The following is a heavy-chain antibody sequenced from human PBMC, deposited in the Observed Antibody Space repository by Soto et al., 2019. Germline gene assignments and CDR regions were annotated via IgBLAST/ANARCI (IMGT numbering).Heavy chain of an antibody. V-gene: IGHV2-5*02. D-gene: IGHD6-19*01. CDR2: IYWDDDK. Sequence: QITLKESGPTLVKPTQTLTLTCTFSGFSLSTSGVGVGWIRQPPGKALEWLALIYWDDDKRYSPSLKSRLTNTKDNSKNQVVLTMTNMDPVDTATYYCAHTEQWLGRGDYFDYWGQGTLVTVSS. CDR3: AHTEQWLGRGDYFDY. CDR1: GFSLSTSGVG. J-gene: IGHJ4*02.